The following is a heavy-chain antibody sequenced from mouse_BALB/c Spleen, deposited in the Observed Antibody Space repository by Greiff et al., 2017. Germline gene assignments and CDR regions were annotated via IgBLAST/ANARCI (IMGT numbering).Heavy chain of an antibody. CDR2: IWGDGST. J-gene: IGHJ3*01. Sequence: VKLMESGPGLVAPSQSLSITCTVSGFSLTGYGVNWVRQPPGKGLEWLGMIWGDGSTDYNSALKSRLSISKDNSKSQVFLKMNSLQTDDTARYYCARDDITTATSFAYWGQGTLVTVSA. CDR3: ARDDITTATSFAY. CDR1: GFSLTGYG. V-gene: IGHV2-6-7*01. D-gene: IGHD1-2*01.